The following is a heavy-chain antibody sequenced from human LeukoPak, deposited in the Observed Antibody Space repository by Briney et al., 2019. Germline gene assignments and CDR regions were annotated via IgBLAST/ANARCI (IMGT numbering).Heavy chain of an antibody. CDR3: AKDLYYYYYMDV. CDR2: ISSSGSTI. CDR1: GFTFSDYY. Sequence: GGSLRLSCAASGFTFSDYYMSWIRQAPGKGLEWVSYISSSGSTIYYADSVKGRFTISRDNAKNSLYLQMNSLRAEDTAVYYCAKDLYYYYYMDVWGKGTTVTVSS. J-gene: IGHJ6*03. V-gene: IGHV3-11*01.